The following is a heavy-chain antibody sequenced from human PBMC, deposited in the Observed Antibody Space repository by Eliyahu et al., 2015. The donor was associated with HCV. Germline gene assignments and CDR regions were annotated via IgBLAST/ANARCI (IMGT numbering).Heavy chain of an antibody. D-gene: IGHD3-10*01. J-gene: IGHJ6*02. Sequence: EVQLLESGGGLVQPGGSLRLSCEASGFTLSSYAMNWGGREARGKGLEWVXAILYSGGINKYYADSVKGRFTISRDESKNTLYLQMNSLRVEDTALYYCARSGQDFGMDVWGQGTTVTVSS. CDR3: ARSGQDFGMDV. V-gene: IGHV3-23*03. CDR1: GFTLSSYA. CDR2: ILYSGGINK.